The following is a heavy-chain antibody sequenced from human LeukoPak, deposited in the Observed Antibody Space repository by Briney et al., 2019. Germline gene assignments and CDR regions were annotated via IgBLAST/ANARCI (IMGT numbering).Heavy chain of an antibody. D-gene: IGHD5-18*01. V-gene: IGHV3-23*01. CDR1: GFTFSSYA. J-gene: IGHJ4*02. CDR3: AKNHGYNYGYKSY. Sequence: GGSLRLSCAASGFTFSSYAMSWVRQAPGKGLEWVSAISGSGDSTDFSDSVKGRFTISRDNSKNTLYLQMNSLRAEDTAVYYCAKNHGYNYGYKSYWGQGTLVSVSS. CDR2: ISGSGDST.